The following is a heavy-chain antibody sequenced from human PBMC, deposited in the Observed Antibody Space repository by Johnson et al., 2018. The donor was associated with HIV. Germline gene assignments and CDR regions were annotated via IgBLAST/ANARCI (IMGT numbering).Heavy chain of an antibody. CDR2: ISYDGSNK. CDR1: GFTFSSYA. Sequence: QVQLVESGGGVVQPGRSLRLSCAASGFTFSSYAMHWVRQAPGKGLEWVAVISYDGSNKYYADSVKGRFTISRDNSKNTLYLQMNSLRAEDTAVYYCAIVHPAVAGNDAFDIWGQGTMVTVSS. J-gene: IGHJ3*02. CDR3: AIVHPAVAGNDAFDI. D-gene: IGHD6-19*01. V-gene: IGHV3-30-3*01.